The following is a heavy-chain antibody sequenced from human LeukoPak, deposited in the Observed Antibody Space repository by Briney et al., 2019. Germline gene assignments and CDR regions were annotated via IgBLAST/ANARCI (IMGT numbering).Heavy chain of an antibody. V-gene: IGHV3-30*18. Sequence: GGSLRLSCAASRFTFSSYGMHWVRQAPGKGLEWVAVISYDGSNKYYADSVKGRFTISRDNSKNTLYLQMNSLRAEDTAVYYCAKDGSGYSSSWYWNYFDYWGQGTLVTVSS. CDR2: ISYDGSNK. J-gene: IGHJ4*02. CDR1: RFTFSSYG. D-gene: IGHD6-13*01. CDR3: AKDGSGYSSSWYWNYFDY.